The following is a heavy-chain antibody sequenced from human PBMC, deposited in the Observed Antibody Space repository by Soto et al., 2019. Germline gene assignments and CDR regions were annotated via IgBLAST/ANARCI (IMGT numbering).Heavy chain of an antibody. CDR2: INPSDDTT. Sequence: ASVKVSCKAFGYTFTNYYIHWVRQAPGQGLEWMGIINPSDDTTIYAQKFQGRVTMTRDTSTSTVYMELSSLRSDDTALYYCAKTGCSYGVCKGEFDPWGQGTLVTVSS. CDR1: GYTFTNYY. CDR3: AKTGCSYGVCKGEFDP. D-gene: IGHD2-8*01. J-gene: IGHJ5*02. V-gene: IGHV1-46*01.